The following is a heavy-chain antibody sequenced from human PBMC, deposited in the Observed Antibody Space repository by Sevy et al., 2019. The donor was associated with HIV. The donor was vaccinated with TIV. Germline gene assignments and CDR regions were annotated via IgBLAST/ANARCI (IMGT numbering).Heavy chain of an antibody. CDR3: ASRSVDSSGYDAFDI. CDR1: GGSFSGYY. D-gene: IGHD3-22*01. V-gene: IGHV4-34*01. CDR2: INHSGST. Sequence: SETLSLTCAVYGGSFSGYYWSWIRQPPGKGLEWIGEINHSGSTNYNPSLKSRVTISVDTSKNQFSLKLRSVTAADTAVYYCASRSVDSSGYDAFDIWGQGTMVTVSS. J-gene: IGHJ3*02.